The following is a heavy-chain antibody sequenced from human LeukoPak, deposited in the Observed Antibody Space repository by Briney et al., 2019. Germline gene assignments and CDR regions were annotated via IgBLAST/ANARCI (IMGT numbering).Heavy chain of an antibody. CDR1: GGSISSYY. CDR2: ISYSGST. CDR3: AREARGAAAPFDY. Sequence: SETLSLTCSASGGSISSYYWSWIRQPPGKGLEWIGDISYSGSTNYNPSLKSRVTIPADASMNQFSLKLNSVTAADTAVYYCAREARGAAAPFDYWGRGALVTVSS. V-gene: IGHV4-59*01. D-gene: IGHD6-6*01. J-gene: IGHJ4*02.